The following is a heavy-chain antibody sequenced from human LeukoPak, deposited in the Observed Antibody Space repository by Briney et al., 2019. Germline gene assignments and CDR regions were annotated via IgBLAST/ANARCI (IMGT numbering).Heavy chain of an antibody. D-gene: IGHD3-9*01. CDR1: GYTFTGYY. CDR2: INPNSGGT. V-gene: IGHV1-2*02. Sequence: AAVKVSCKASGYTFTGYYMHWVRQAPVQGLEWMGWINPNSGGTNYAQKFQGRVTMTRDTSTSTVYMELSSLRSEDTAVYYCAREHFDWLSVSKINCFDPWGQGTLVTVSS. J-gene: IGHJ5*02. CDR3: AREHFDWLSVSKINCFDP.